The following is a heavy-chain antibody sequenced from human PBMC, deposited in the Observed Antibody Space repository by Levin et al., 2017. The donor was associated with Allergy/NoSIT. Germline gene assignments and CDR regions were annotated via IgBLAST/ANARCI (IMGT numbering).Heavy chain of an antibody. V-gene: IGHV4-59*01. CDR2: IYYSGST. D-gene: IGHD6-13*01. J-gene: IGHJ4*02. CDR3: ARDTAAAGFDY. Sequence: SSETLSLTCTVSGGSISSYYWSWIRQPPGKGLEWIGYIYYSGSTNYNPSLKSRVTISVDTSKNQFSLKLSSVTAADTAVYYCARDTAAAGFDYWGQGTLVTVSS. CDR1: GGSISSYY.